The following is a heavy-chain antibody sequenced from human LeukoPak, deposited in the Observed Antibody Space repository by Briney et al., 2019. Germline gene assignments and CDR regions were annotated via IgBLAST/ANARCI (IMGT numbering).Heavy chain of an antibody. CDR1: GGSISSSSYY. D-gene: IGHD2-2*02. CDR3: ARYTLRGNYFDY. Sequence: SETLSLTCTDSGGSISSSSYYWGWIRQPPGKGLEWIGSIYYSGSTYYNPSLKSRVTISVDTSKNQFSLKLSSVTAADTAVYYCARYTLRGNYFDYWGQGTLVTVSS. CDR2: IYYSGST. J-gene: IGHJ4*02. V-gene: IGHV4-39*01.